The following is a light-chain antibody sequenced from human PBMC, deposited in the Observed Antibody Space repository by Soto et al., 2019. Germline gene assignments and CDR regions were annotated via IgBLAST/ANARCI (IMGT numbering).Light chain of an antibody. CDR3: QQVNSYPLT. Sequence: DIQLTQSPSFLSASVGDRVTITCRASQDIANYLAWYQQKPGKAPKFLIYATSTFQSRVPSRFSGSGSGTVFNPPISSHQPENFATDYCQQVNSYPLTFGGGTNVEIK. V-gene: IGKV1-9*01. CDR1: QDIANY. CDR2: ATS. J-gene: IGKJ4*01.